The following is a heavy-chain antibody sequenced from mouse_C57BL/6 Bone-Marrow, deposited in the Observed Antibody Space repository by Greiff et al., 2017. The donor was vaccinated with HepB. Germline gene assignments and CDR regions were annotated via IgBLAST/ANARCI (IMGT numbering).Heavy chain of an antibody. J-gene: IGHJ4*01. D-gene: IGHD2-3*01. V-gene: IGHV14-4*01. Sequence: EVQLVESGAELVRPGASVKLSCTASGFNIKDDYMHWVKQRPEQGLEWIGWIDPENGDTEYASKFQGKATITADTSSNTAYLQLSSLTSEDTAVYYCTLYAPDAMDYWGQGTSVTVSS. CDR1: GFNIKDDY. CDR2: IDPENGDT. CDR3: TLYAPDAMDY.